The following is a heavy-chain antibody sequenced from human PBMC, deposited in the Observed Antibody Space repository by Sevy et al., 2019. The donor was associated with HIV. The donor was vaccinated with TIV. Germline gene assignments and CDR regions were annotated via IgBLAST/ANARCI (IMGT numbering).Heavy chain of an antibody. CDR2: ISGSGGST. V-gene: IGHV3-23*01. Sequence: GGSLILSCAASGFTFSSYAMSWVRHAPGKGLEWVSAISGSGGSTYYADSVKGRFTISRDNSKNTLYLQMNSLRAEDTAVYYCAKDRPWIQLWLFFDYWGQGTLVTVSS. CDR3: AKDRPWIQLWLFFDY. CDR1: GFTFSSYA. J-gene: IGHJ4*02. D-gene: IGHD5-18*01.